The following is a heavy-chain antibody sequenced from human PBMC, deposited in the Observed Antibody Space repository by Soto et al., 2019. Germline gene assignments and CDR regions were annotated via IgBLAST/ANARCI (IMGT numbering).Heavy chain of an antibody. J-gene: IGHJ5*02. CDR2: INAGNGNT. CDR3: ARDRGSSWYHWFDP. CDR1: GYTFTSYA. D-gene: IGHD6-13*01. V-gene: IGHV1-3*01. Sequence: GASVKVSCKASGYTFTSYAMHWVRQAPGQRLEWMGWINAGNGNTKYSQKFQGRVTITRDTSASTAYMELSSLRSEDTAVYYCARDRGSSWYHWFDPWGQGTLVTVSS.